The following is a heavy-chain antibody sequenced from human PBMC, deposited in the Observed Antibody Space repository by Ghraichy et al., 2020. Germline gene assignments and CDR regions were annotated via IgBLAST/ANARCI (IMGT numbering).Heavy chain of an antibody. CDR3: ARPSKGYCSGGSCSPIYFEGPSDWYFDL. D-gene: IGHD2-15*01. Sequence: SETLSLTCTVSGGSISSYYWSWIRQPPGKGLEWIGYIYTSGSTNYNPSLKSRVTISVDTSKNQFSLKLSSVTAADTAVYYCARPSKGYCSGGSCSPIYFEGPSDWYFDLWGRGTLVTVSS. CDR1: GGSISSYY. J-gene: IGHJ2*01. CDR2: IYTSGST. V-gene: IGHV4-4*09.